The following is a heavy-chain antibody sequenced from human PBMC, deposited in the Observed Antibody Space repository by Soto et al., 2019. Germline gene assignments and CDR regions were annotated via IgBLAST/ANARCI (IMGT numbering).Heavy chain of an antibody. CDR1: GFTFDDYA. CDR3: AKAESSGWYYSLDY. J-gene: IGHJ4*02. CDR2: LSWNSGTI. Sequence: EVQRVESGGGLVQPGKSLRLSCAASGFTFDDYAMHWVRQVPGKGLEWVSGLSWNSGTIDYADSVKGRFTISRDNAKNSLHLQMNSLKPEDTAFYYCAKAESSGWYYSLDYWGQGTLVTVSS. D-gene: IGHD6-19*01. V-gene: IGHV3-9*01.